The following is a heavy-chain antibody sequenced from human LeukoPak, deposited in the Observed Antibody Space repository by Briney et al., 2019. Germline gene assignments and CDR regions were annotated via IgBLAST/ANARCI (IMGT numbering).Heavy chain of an antibody. CDR2: ISAYNGNT. J-gene: IGHJ5*02. V-gene: IGHV1-18*01. Sequence: ASVKVSCKASGYTFTSYGISWVRQAPGQGLEWMGWISAYNGNTNYAQKLQGRVTMITDTSTSTAYMELRSLRSDDTAVYYCARDLSRITGTNWFDPWGQGTLVTVSS. D-gene: IGHD1-20*01. CDR3: ARDLSRITGTNWFDP. CDR1: GYTFTSYG.